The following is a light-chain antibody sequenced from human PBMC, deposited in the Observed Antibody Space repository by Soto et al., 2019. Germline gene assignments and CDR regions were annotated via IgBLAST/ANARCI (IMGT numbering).Light chain of an antibody. CDR1: QSVTSN. J-gene: IGKJ4*01. V-gene: IGKV3-15*01. CDR2: RAS. Sequence: EIVMTQSPATLSVSPGERVTLHCRASQSVTSNLAWYQHKPGQSPRLLIYRASARATGVPDRFSGSGSGTEFTLTISSLQPEDFATYYCQQSYSTPLTFGGGTKVEI. CDR3: QQSYSTPLT.